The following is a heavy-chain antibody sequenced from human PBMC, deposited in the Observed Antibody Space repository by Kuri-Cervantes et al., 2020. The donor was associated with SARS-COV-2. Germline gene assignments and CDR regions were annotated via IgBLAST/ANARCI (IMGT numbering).Heavy chain of an antibody. CDR3: ARHVRYFAYYLDY. V-gene: IGHV4-39*01. J-gene: IGHJ4*02. CDR2: IYYSGST. CDR1: GGSISSSSYY. D-gene: IGHD3-9*01. Sequence: GSLRLSCTVSGGSISSSSYYWGWIRQPPGKGLEWIGSIYYSGSTYYNPSLKSRVTISVDTSKNQFSLKLSSVTAADTAVYYCARHVRYFAYYLDYWGQGTLVTVSS.